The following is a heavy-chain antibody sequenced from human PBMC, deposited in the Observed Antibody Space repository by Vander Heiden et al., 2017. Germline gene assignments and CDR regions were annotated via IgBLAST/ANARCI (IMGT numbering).Heavy chain of an antibody. CDR2: ISGSSGST. CDR1: RFTFSSYA. V-gene: IGHV3-23*01. D-gene: IGHD1-26*01. CDR3: AKVRGELLSSLFDY. J-gene: IGHJ4*02. Sequence: EVQLLESGGGLVQPGGSLRLSCAASRFTFSSYAMSWVRQAPGTGLEWVSVISGSSGSTYNADSVKGRFTISRDNSKNTLYLQMHSLRAEDTAVYYCAKVRGELLSSLFDYWGQGTLVTVSS.